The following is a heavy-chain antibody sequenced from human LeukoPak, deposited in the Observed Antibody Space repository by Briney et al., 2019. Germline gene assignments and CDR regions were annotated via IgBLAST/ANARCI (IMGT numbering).Heavy chain of an antibody. J-gene: IGHJ5*02. CDR1: GFTFSSYG. Sequence: PGGSLRLSCAASGFTFSSYGMHWVRQAPGKGLEWVAFIRYDGSNKYYADSVKGRFTISRDNSKNTLYLQMNSLRAEDTAVYYCAKVPIHGNGWFDPWGQGTLVTVSS. V-gene: IGHV3-30*02. D-gene: IGHD5-24*01. CDR3: AKVPIHGNGWFDP. CDR2: IRYDGSNK.